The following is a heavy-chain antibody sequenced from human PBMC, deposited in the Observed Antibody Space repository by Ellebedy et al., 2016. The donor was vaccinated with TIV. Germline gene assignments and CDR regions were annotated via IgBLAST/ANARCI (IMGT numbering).Heavy chain of an antibody. Sequence: SETLSLTXTVSGGSISSSSYYWSWIRQPPGKGLEWIGYIYYRGSTNYNPSLKSRVTISVDTSKNQFSLKLNSVTAADTAVYYCARDGELGGDYYFDYWGQGTLVTVSS. V-gene: IGHV4-61*01. D-gene: IGHD1-26*01. CDR3: ARDGELGGDYYFDY. CDR2: IYYRGST. CDR1: GGSISSSSYY. J-gene: IGHJ4*02.